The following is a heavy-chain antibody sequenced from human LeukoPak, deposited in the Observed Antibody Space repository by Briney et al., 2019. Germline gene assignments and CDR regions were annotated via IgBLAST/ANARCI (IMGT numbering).Heavy chain of an antibody. CDR3: ARLGSSWYFTYYYYYMDV. CDR1: GFTFSSYS. V-gene: IGHV3-20*04. Sequence: PGGSLRLSCAASGFTFSSYSMNWVRQAPGKGLEWVSGINWNGGSTGYADSVKGRFTISRDNAKNSLYLQMNSLRAEDTALYYCARLGSSWYFTYYYYYMDVWGKGTTVTVSS. D-gene: IGHD6-13*01. J-gene: IGHJ6*03. CDR2: INWNGGST.